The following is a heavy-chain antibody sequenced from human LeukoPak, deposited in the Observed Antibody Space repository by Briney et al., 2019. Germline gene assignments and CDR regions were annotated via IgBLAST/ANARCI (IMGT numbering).Heavy chain of an antibody. J-gene: IGHJ4*02. V-gene: IGHV1-8*03. CDR3: ARAEVPAAVDY. CDR1: GYTFTSYD. CDR2: MNPNSGNT. Sequence: ASVTVSCKASGYTFTSYDINWVRQATGQGLEWMGWMNPNSGNTGYAQKFQGRVTITRNTSISTAYMELSSLRSEDTAVYYCARAEVPAAVDYWGQGTLVTVSS. D-gene: IGHD2-2*01.